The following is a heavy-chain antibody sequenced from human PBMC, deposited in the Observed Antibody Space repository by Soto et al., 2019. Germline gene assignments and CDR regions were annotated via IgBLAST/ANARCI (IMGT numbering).Heavy chain of an antibody. V-gene: IGHV1-18*01. CDR3: ARDQSGGNFDY. J-gene: IGHJ4*02. Sequence: ASVKVSCKASGYTFTSYGISWVRQAPGQGLEWMGWISAYNGNTNYAQKLQGRVTMTTDTSTSTACMELRSLRSDDTAVYYCARDQSGGNFDYWGQGTLVTVSS. CDR1: GYTFTSYG. D-gene: IGHD2-15*01. CDR2: ISAYNGNT.